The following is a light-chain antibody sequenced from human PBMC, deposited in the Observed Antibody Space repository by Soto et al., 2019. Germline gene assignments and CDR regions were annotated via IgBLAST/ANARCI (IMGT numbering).Light chain of an antibody. V-gene: IGKV3-11*01. Sequence: EIVMTQSPVTLSLSPGETSTLSCRASQSVSGYLAWYKQKPGHAPRLLIYDASTRATGIPARLSGSGSGTEFTLTISSLEPEDYAVYYCQQHLGVHTFGQGTKVDIK. J-gene: IGKJ1*01. CDR3: QQHLGVHT. CDR2: DAS. CDR1: QSVSGY.